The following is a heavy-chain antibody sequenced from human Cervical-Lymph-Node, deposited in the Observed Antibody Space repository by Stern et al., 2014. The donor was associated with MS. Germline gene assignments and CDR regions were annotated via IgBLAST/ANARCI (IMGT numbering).Heavy chain of an antibody. CDR2: LHYSGGT. D-gene: IGHD4-17*01. CDR3: ARVPDYGDAFFDY. CDR1: GGSISSGDNS. J-gene: IGHJ4*02. V-gene: IGHV4-30-4*01. Sequence: QVQLVESGPGLVKPSQTLSLTCTVSGGSISSGDNSWSWIRQPPGKGPEWIGYLHYSGGTYFNPSPKSRATISADTSKNQFSLKLNSMTAADTAVYCCARVPDYGDAFFDYWGQGILVTVSS.